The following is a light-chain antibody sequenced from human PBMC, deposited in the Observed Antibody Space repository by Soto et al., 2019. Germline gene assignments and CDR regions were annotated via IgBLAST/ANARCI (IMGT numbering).Light chain of an antibody. J-gene: IGKJ3*01. CDR1: QSVSSY. Sequence: EIVLTQSPATLSLSPGERATLSCRASQSVSSYLAWYQQKPGQAPRLLIYDASNRATGIPARFSGSGSGTDFTLTISSLEPEDFGVYYCQQRSNWPPGFTFGPGTKVDIK. CDR2: DAS. CDR3: QQRSNWPPGFT. V-gene: IGKV3-11*01.